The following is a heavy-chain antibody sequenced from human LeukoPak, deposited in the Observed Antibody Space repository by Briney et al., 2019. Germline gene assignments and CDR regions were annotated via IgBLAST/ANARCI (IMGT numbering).Heavy chain of an antibody. CDR1: GYSISSGYY. CDR3: ARGALVFDY. Sequence: PSETLSLTCAVSGYSISSGYYWGWIRQPPGKGLEWIVSIYHSGSTYYNPSLKSRVTISVDTSKNQFSLKLSSVTAADTAVYYCARGALVFDYWGQGTLVTVSS. CDR2: IYHSGST. J-gene: IGHJ4*02. D-gene: IGHD1-26*01. V-gene: IGHV4-38-2*01.